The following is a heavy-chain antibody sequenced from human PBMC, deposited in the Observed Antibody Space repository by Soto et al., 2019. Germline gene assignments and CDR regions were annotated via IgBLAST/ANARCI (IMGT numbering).Heavy chain of an antibody. J-gene: IGHJ5*02. Sequence: SETLSLTCAVSGYSISSGYYWGWLRQPPGKGLEWIGSIHHGGSTYYNPSLNSRVTLSIDMTNNRVSLILNSVTAADTAVYYCARVGPWVPYYYDSSPYTFENWFDPWGQGTLVTVSS. CDR3: ARVGPWVPYYYDSSPYTFENWFDP. CDR2: IHHGGST. CDR1: GYSISSGYY. V-gene: IGHV4-38-2*01. D-gene: IGHD3-22*01.